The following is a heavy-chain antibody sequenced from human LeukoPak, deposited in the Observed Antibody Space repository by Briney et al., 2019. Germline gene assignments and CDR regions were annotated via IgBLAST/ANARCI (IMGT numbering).Heavy chain of an antibody. D-gene: IGHD5-18*01. CDR2: INDSGTT. J-gene: IGHJ4*02. Sequence: PSETLSLTCGVSSEFFSGYYWGWIRQPPGKGLEWIGDINDSGTTKYNPTLESRVTVSIDTSKNQFSLKVKSVTAADTGVYYCARAITNYGYIFDYWGQGTLVTVSS. CDR1: SEFFSGYY. V-gene: IGHV4-34*01. CDR3: ARAITNYGYIFDY.